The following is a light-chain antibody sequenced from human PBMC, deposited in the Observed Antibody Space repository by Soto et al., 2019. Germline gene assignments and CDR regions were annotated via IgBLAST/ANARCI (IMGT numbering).Light chain of an antibody. Sequence: QSVLTQPRSVSGSPGQSVTISCTGTSNDVGNYNYVSWYQHHPGKAPKLVISDVTRRPSGVPDRFSASKSGNTASLTISGLQAEDEADYHCCSYAGSHSWVFGGGTKLTVL. J-gene: IGLJ3*02. CDR2: DVT. CDR3: CSYAGSHSWV. V-gene: IGLV2-11*01. CDR1: SNDVGNYNY.